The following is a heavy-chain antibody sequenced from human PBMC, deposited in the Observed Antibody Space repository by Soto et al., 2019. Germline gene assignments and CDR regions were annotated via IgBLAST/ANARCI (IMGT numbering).Heavy chain of an antibody. CDR1: GYRFTGYH. CDR3: AREKIALLQY. J-gene: IGHJ4*02. V-gene: IGHV1-2*02. CDR2: INPTTGDT. D-gene: IGHD2-21*01. Sequence: ASVKVSCKASGYRFTGYHIYWVRQVPGQGLEWMGWINPTTGDTIYAQKFQGRVSMTRDTSVSTAYMELTRLRSDDTAVYYCAREKIALLQYWGQGTLVTVSS.